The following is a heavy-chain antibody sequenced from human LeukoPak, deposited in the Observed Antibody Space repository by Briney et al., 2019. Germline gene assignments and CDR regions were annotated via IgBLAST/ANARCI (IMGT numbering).Heavy chain of an antibody. Sequence: ASVKVSCKASGYTFTSYDINWVRQAPGQGLEWMGIINPSGGSTSYAQKFQGRVTMTRDTSTSTVYMELSSLRSEDTAVYYCARGRVYYYDSSGYKPFDYWGQGTLVTVSS. V-gene: IGHV1-46*01. D-gene: IGHD3-22*01. J-gene: IGHJ4*02. CDR3: ARGRVYYYDSSGYKPFDY. CDR1: GYTFTSYD. CDR2: INPSGGST.